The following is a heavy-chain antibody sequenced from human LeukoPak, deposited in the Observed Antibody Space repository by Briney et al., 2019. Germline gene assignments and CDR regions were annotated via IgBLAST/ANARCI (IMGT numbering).Heavy chain of an antibody. Sequence: GGSLRLSCAASGFTFSNAWMSWVRQAPGKGLEWVSAISGSGGSKYYADSVKGRFTISRDNSKNTLYLQMNSLRAEDTAVYYCAKGLASYYFDYWGQGTLVTVSS. CDR3: AKGLASYYFDY. V-gene: IGHV3-23*01. D-gene: IGHD3-3*02. CDR2: ISGSGGSK. J-gene: IGHJ4*02. CDR1: GFTFSNAW.